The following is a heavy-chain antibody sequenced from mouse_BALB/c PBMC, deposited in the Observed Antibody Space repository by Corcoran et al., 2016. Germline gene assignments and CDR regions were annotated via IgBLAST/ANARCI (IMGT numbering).Heavy chain of an antibody. V-gene: IGHV11-2*02. D-gene: IGHD2-1*01. CDR2: INSDGSAI. Sequence: EVQLLETGGDLVQPGGSRGLSCEGSGFTFSSFWMSWVRQTPGKTLEWIGDINSDGSAINYAPSIKDRFTIFRDNDKSTLYLQMSNVRSEDTATYFCMRYGNYWYFDVWGAGTTVTVSS. CDR3: MRYGNYWYFDV. J-gene: IGHJ1*01. CDR1: GFTFSSFW.